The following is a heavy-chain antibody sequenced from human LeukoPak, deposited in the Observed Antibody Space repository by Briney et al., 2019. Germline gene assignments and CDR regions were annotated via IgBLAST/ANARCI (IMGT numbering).Heavy chain of an antibody. Sequence: PTGGSLRLSCTASGFTFSSYGMSWVRQAPWKGLDWVSAVSSGGNSNYADSVTGRFTISRDNSKNTLYLQMNSLRAEDTAVYYCAKDRYSDNTGHHYENEYWGQGTLVTVSS. V-gene: IGHV3-23*01. J-gene: IGHJ4*02. CDR1: GFTFSSYG. CDR2: VSSGGNS. D-gene: IGHD3-22*01. CDR3: AKDRYSDNTGHHYENEY.